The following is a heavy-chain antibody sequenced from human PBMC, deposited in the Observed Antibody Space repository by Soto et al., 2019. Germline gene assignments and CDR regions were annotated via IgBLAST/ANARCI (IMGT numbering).Heavy chain of an antibody. CDR3: VRDLHEPLPADVLRVTK. J-gene: IGHJ4*02. Sequence: SWGSLRLSCAASGFTFMSYEIHFFRHPPFKWLQWISYISADGSGTYYADSVRGRFTISRDNARNSLSLQMNSLRADDTAIYYCVRDLHEPLPADVLRVTKWGQGTQVTVSS. CDR2: ISADGSGT. D-gene: IGHD3-3*01. V-gene: IGHV3-48*03. CDR1: GFTFMSYE.